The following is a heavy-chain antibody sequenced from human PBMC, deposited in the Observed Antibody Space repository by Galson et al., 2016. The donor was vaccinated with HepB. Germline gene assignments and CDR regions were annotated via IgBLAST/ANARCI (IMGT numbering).Heavy chain of an antibody. CDR1: GFTFSNYD. J-gene: IGHJ4*02. Sequence: SLRLSCASSGFTFSNYDIQWIRQAPGKGLEWVALISSDGSNKYYVDSVKGRFTISRDNSKNTLFLQMNSLRVEDTAIYYCARAGWQWLAPSDYWGQGTLVTVSS. D-gene: IGHD6-19*01. V-gene: IGHV3-33*01. CDR3: ARAGWQWLAPSDY. CDR2: ISSDGSNK.